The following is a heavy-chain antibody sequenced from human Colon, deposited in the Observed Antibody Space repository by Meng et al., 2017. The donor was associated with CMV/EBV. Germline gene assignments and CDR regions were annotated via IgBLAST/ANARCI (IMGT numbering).Heavy chain of an antibody. D-gene: IGHD3-10*01. CDR2: LSFDETKK. J-gene: IGHJ4*02. CDR1: GFTLNSYG. V-gene: IGHV3-30*18. CDR3: AKDQAYQFGSGSYPDY. Sequence: GFTLNSYGIHWVRHAPGKGLEWVAILSFDETKKYYADFVKGRFTISRDNSKNTVYLQMTSQGPEDTAMYYCAKDQAYQFGSGSYPDYWGQGTLVTVSS.